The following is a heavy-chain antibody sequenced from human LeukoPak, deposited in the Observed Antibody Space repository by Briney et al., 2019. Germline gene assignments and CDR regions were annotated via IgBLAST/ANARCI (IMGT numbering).Heavy chain of an antibody. CDR1: GDSTYNSIYY. Sequence: PSETLSLTCTVSGDSTYNSIYYWAWIRQPPGKGLEWIGSIDYSGSTHYNPSLESRATISIDTSKKQFSLKLSSVTAADTAVYYCAREYILYRSGWFLDYWGQGTVSPSPQ. V-gene: IGHV4-39*07. CDR2: IDYSGST. J-gene: IGHJ4*02. CDR3: AREYILYRSGWFLDY. D-gene: IGHD6-19*01.